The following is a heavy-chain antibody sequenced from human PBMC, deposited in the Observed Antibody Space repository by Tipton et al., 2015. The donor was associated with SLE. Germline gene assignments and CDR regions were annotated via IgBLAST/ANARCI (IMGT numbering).Heavy chain of an antibody. J-gene: IGHJ6*02. CDR1: GFTFSSYW. CDR3: AKDKGIAEHYYYYGMDV. D-gene: IGHD6-13*01. V-gene: IGHV3-74*01. CDR2: INSDGSST. Sequence: SLRLSCAASGFTFSSYWMHWVRQAPGKGLVWVSRINSDGSSTSYADSVKGRFTISRDNAKNTLYLQMNSLRAEDTALYYCAKDKGIAEHYYYYGMDVWGQGTTVTVSS.